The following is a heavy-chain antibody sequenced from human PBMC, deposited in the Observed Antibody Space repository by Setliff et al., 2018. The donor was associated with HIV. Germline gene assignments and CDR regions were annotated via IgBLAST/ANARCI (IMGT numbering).Heavy chain of an antibody. CDR1: GVSISSGSYY. CDR2: IYTSGST. Sequence: PSETLSPTCTVSGVSISSGSYYWSWIRQPAGKGLEWIGHIYTSGSTNYNPSLKSRVTISVDTSKNQFSLKLSSVTAADTAVYYCARPAPRGYSYGHYYFDYWGQGTLVTVSS. J-gene: IGHJ4*02. V-gene: IGHV4-61*09. D-gene: IGHD5-18*01. CDR3: ARPAPRGYSYGHYYFDY.